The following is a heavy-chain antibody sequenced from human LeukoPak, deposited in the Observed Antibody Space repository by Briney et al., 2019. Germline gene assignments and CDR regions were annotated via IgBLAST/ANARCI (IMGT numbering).Heavy chain of an antibody. J-gene: IGHJ4*02. V-gene: IGHV1-2*06. CDR2: INPNSGDT. CDR3: ARDRGYSPGDY. Sequence: ASVKVSCKASGYTFTGYYMHWVRQAPGQGLEWMGRINPNSGDTNYAQKFQGRVTITRETSISTTYMKLSRLRSDDTAVYYCARDRGYSPGDYWGQGTLVTVSS. CDR1: GYTFTGYY. D-gene: IGHD5-18*01.